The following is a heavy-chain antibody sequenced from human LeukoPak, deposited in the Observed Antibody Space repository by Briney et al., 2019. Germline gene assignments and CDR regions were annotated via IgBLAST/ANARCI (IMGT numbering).Heavy chain of an antibody. CDR3: ASLVIGSGYYYYYGMDV. V-gene: IGHV4-34*01. J-gene: IGHJ6*02. Sequence: SETLSLTCAVYGVSFSGYYWRWLRQPPGKGLEWIGEINYSGSTNYNPSLKGRVTISVDTSKNQFSLKLSSVTAADTAVYYCASLVIGSGYYYYYGMDVWGQGTTVTVSS. CDR1: GVSFSGYY. CDR2: INYSGST. D-gene: IGHD3-16*02.